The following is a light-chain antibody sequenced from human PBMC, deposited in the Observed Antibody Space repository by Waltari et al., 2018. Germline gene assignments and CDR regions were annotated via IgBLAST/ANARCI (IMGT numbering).Light chain of an antibody. CDR2: PAS. CDR1: QSVSKF. CDR3: QHYVSLPGT. Sequence: WRASQSVSKFLAWYQQKPRQAPTLLIYPASTRAPGIPDRFRGSGYGTDFSLTISRLEAKDFAVFYWQHYVSLPGTFGQGTKVEIK. J-gene: IGKJ1*01. V-gene: IGKV3-20*01.